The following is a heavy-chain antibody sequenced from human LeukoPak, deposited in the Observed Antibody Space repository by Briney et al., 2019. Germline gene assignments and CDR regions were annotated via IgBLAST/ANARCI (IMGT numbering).Heavy chain of an antibody. J-gene: IGHJ6*02. CDR3: AKDLTSGFNMARGVRYYGMDV. V-gene: IGHV3-30*18. Sequence: PGGSLRLSCAASGSAFRTYGMHWVRQAPGKGLEWVAVMSYDGSNKYHADSVKGRFTISRDNSKNTLYLQMNSLRAEDTAVYYCAKDLTSGFNMARGVRYYGMDVWGQGTTVTVSS. D-gene: IGHD3-10*01. CDR2: MSYDGSNK. CDR1: GSAFRTYG.